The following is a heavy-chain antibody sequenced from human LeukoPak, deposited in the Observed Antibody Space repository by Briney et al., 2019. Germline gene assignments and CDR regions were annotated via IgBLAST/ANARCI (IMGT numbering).Heavy chain of an antibody. D-gene: IGHD6-6*01. CDR3: ARADFRRQLVPPPSR. J-gene: IGHJ4*02. CDR1: GYTFTSYY. Sequence: GASVKVSCKASGYTFTSYYMRWVRQAPGQGLEWMGWINPNSGGTNYAQKFQGRVTMTRDTSISTAYMELSRLRSDDTAVYYCARADFRRQLVPPPSRWGQGTLVTVSS. V-gene: IGHV1-2*02. CDR2: INPNSGGT.